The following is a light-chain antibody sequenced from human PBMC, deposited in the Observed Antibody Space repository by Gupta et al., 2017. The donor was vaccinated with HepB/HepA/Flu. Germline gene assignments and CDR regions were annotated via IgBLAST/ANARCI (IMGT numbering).Light chain of an antibody. J-gene: IGKJ5*01. Sequence: EIVLTQSPGTLSLSPGERATLSCRASQYVNIYLAWYQQKPGQAPRLLIYDASNRATGIPARFSGRGSGKDFILTISSLEPEDVAVYYCQQRRSWPITFGQGTRLEIK. V-gene: IGKV3-11*01. CDR2: DAS. CDR3: QQRRSWPIT. CDR1: QYVNIY.